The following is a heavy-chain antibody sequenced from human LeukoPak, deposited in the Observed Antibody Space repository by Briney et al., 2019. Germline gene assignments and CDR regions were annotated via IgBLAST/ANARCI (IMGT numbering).Heavy chain of an antibody. Sequence: GGSLRPSCAASEFTFSNYATSWVRQAPGKGLEWVSSLTSGGSSYYADSVKGRFTISRDNSRNTLYLQMNSLRAEDTAVYYCAKGLGSGSYYNVFDYWGQGTLVTVSS. J-gene: IGHJ4*02. CDR2: LTSGGSS. D-gene: IGHD3-10*01. CDR3: AKGLGSGSYYNVFDY. CDR1: EFTFSNYA. V-gene: IGHV3-23*01.